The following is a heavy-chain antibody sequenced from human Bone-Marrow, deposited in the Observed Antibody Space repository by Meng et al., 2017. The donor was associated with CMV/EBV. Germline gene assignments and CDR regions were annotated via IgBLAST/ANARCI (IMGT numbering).Heavy chain of an antibody. CDR1: GFTFSIYS. D-gene: IGHD3-3*01. Sequence: GGSLRLSCAASGFTFSIYSMTWVRQAPGKGLEWVANINEDGSEKYYVDSVKGRFTISRDNAKNSLFLQMNSLRDEDTAVYYCARDVVLSARYDFWNDWG. CDR2: INEDGSEK. J-gene: IGHJ6*01. CDR3: ARDVVLSARYDFWND. V-gene: IGHV3-7*01.